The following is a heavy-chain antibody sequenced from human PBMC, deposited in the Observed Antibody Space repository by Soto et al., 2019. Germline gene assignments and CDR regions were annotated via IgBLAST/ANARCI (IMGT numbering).Heavy chain of an antibody. D-gene: IGHD6-19*01. CDR2: IYYTGTA. CDR3: ARHVPPGMTEAGSLDY. Sequence: PSETLSLTCAVSGASISSSYYWGWIRQPPGKGLEWIGSIYYTGTAYYNPSLRSRVTISVDTSNNQFSLKVPSVTAADTAVYYCARHVPPGMTEAGSLDYWGQGTLVTVSS. CDR1: GASISSSYY. J-gene: IGHJ4*02. V-gene: IGHV4-39*01.